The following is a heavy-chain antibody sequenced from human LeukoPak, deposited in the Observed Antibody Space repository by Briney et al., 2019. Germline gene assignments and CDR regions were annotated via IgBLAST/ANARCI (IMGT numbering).Heavy chain of an antibody. Sequence: SETLSLTCAVYGGSFSGYYWSWIRQPPGKGLEWIGEINHSGSTNYNPSLKSRVTISVDTSKNQFSLKLSSVTAADTAVYYCASLGGPTYYYGSGRYYKNWFDPWGQGTLVTVSS. V-gene: IGHV4-34*01. CDR1: GGSFSGYY. D-gene: IGHD3-10*01. CDR2: INHSGST. CDR3: ASLGGPTYYYGSGRYYKNWFDP. J-gene: IGHJ5*02.